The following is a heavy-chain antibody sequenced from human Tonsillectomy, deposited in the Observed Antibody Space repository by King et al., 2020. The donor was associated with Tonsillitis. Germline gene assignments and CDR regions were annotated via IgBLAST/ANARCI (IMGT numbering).Heavy chain of an antibody. Sequence: ITLKESGPALVKPTQTLTLTCTFSGFSLSRTTAGVGWIRQPPGKALEWLVIIFWDDDKRYNPSLRSRLTITKDTSTSQVVLRMTNMDPVDTATYYCALWYHVFDVWGQGAMV. D-gene: IGHD6-13*01. V-gene: IGHV2-5*02. CDR3: ALWYHVFDV. J-gene: IGHJ3*01. CDR2: IFWDDDK. CDR1: GFSLSRTTAG.